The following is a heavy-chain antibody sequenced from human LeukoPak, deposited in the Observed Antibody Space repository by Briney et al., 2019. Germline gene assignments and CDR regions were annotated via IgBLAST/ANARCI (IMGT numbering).Heavy chain of an antibody. CDR2: ISSSSSYI. CDR3: ARNYYDSSGYYQYFQH. Sequence: GGSLRLSCAASGFTFSSYSMNLVRQAPGKGLEWVSSISSSSSYIYYADSVKGRLTISRDNAKNSLYLQMNSLRAEDTAVYYCARNYYDSSGYYQYFQHWGQGTLVTVSS. D-gene: IGHD3-22*01. V-gene: IGHV3-21*01. J-gene: IGHJ1*01. CDR1: GFTFSSYS.